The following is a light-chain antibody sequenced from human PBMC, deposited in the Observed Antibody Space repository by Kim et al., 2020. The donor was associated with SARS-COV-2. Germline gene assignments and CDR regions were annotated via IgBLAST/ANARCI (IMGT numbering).Light chain of an antibody. CDR1: SFNIGAGYD. V-gene: IGLV1-40*01. Sequence: VTISCTGSSFNIGAGYDVHWYQQLPGTAPKLLIYGNTYRPSGVPDRFSGSKSGTSASLAITGLQTEDEADYYCQSFDSRLSGSGVFGTGTKVTVL. CDR3: QSFDSRLSGSGV. J-gene: IGLJ1*01. CDR2: GNT.